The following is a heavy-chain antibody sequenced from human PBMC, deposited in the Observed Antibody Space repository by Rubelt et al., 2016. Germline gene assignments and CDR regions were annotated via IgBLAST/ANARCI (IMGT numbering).Heavy chain of an antibody. CDR2: ISYDGSNK. V-gene: IGHV3-30*04. D-gene: IGHD6-19*01. J-gene: IGHJ4*02. CDR3: TRERSSGWFYFDY. Sequence: AMHWVRQAPGKGLEWVAVISYDGSNKYYADSVKGRFTISRDNAKNSLYLQMNSLRAEDTAVYYCTRERSSGWFYFDYWGQGTLVTVSS. CDR1: A.